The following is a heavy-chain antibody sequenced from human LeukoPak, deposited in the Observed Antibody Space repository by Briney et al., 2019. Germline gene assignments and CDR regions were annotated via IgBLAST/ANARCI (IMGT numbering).Heavy chain of an antibody. CDR3: ARETYYYDSSGYPSDY. Sequence: GSLRLSCAVSGLTFSSYWMHWVRQAPGKGLVWVSRIDPDGSTTSYADSVKGRFTISRDNAKNTLYLQMNSLRAEDTAVYYCARETYYYDSSGYPSDYWGQGTLVTVSS. D-gene: IGHD3-22*01. J-gene: IGHJ4*02. CDR2: IDPDGSTT. V-gene: IGHV3-74*01. CDR1: GLTFSSYW.